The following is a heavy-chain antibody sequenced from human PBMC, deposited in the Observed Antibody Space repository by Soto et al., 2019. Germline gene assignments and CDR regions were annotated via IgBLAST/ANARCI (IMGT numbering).Heavy chain of an antibody. J-gene: IGHJ4*02. CDR1: GGSGSSNF. CDR2: IDNILST. D-gene: IGHD6-13*01. CDR3: SRFNSRSWYFDY. Sequence: SETLSLTCTVSGGSGSSNFWTWIRQPPVNGLEFIGYIDNILSTNYNPSLKSRFTISLYTSKNHFSIKLSSVAAADTAVYYCSRFNSRSWYFDYWGQGTLVTVSS. V-gene: IGHV4-59*02.